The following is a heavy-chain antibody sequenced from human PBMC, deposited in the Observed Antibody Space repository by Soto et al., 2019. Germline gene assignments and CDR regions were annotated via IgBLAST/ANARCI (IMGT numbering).Heavy chain of an antibody. CDR1: GFTFSSYA. CDR3: AKGVGIYSGYDSAFDY. Sequence: GGSLRLSCAASGFTFSSYAMSWVRQAPGKGLEWVSAISGSGGSTYYADSVKGRFTISRDNSKNTQYLQMNSLRAEDTAVYYCAKGVGIYSGYDSAFDYWGQGTLVTVSS. CDR2: ISGSGGST. V-gene: IGHV3-23*01. J-gene: IGHJ4*02. D-gene: IGHD5-12*01.